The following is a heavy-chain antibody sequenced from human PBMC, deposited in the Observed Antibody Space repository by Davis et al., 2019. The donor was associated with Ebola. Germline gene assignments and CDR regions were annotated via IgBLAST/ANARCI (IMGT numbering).Heavy chain of an antibody. CDR3: AREDFWSGYYCWFDP. CDR1: GGSFSGYY. CDR2: IYHSGST. Sequence: MPSETLSLTCAVYGGSFSGYYWSWIRQPPGKGLEWIGEIYHSGSTYYNPSLKSRVTISVDRSKNQFSLKLSSVTAADTAVYYCAREDFWSGYYCWFDPWGQGTLVTVSS. J-gene: IGHJ5*02. D-gene: IGHD3-3*01. V-gene: IGHV4-34*01.